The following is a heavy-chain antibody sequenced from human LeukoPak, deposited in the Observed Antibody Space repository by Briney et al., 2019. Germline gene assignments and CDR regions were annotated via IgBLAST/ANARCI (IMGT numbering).Heavy chain of an antibody. Sequence: GESLKISCKGSGYSFTSYWIGWVRQMPGKGLEWMGIIYPGDSDTRYSPSFQGQVTISADKSISTAYLQWSSLKASDTAMYYCASQYYYGSGSYLDAFDIWGQGTMVTVSS. J-gene: IGHJ3*02. CDR2: IYPGDSDT. D-gene: IGHD3-10*01. V-gene: IGHV5-51*01. CDR1: GYSFTSYW. CDR3: ASQYYYGSGSYLDAFDI.